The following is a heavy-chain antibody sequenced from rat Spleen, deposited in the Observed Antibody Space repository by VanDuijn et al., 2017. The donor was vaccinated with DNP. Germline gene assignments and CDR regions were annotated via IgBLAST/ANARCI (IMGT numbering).Heavy chain of an antibody. J-gene: IGHJ2*01. Sequence: EVQLVESGGGLVQPGRSLKLSCAASGFTFSNYGMAWVRQAPTKGLEWVATISYDGSSTYYRDSVKGRFTISRDNAKSTLYLQMDSLRSEDTATYYCARGGNSDWGFDYWGQGVMVTVSS. CDR2: ISYDGSST. CDR3: ARGGNSDWGFDY. V-gene: IGHV5-29*01. D-gene: IGHD4-3*01. CDR1: GFTFSNYG.